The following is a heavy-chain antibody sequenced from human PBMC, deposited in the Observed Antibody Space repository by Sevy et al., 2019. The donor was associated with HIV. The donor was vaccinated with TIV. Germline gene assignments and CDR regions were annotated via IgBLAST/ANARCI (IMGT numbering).Heavy chain of an antibody. CDR2: ISSSGSTI. D-gene: IGHD3-3*01. CDR3: ARDGLDFWSGRYYYYGMDV. V-gene: IGHV3-11*01. CDR1: GFTFSDYD. J-gene: IGHJ6*02. Sequence: GGSLRLSCAASGFTFSDYDMSWIRQAPGKGLEWVSYISSSGSTIYYADSVKGRFTISRDNAKNSLYLQMNSLRAEDTAVYYCARDGLDFWSGRYYYYGMDVWGQGTTVTVSS.